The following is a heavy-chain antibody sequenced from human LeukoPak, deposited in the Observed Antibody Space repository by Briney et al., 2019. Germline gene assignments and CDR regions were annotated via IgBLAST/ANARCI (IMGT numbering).Heavy chain of an antibody. V-gene: IGHV3-21*01. D-gene: IGHD6-6*01. CDR2: IDTSGRNT. Sequence: GGSLRLSCEASGFTFSSYWMHWVRQVPGKGLEWVSSIDTSGRNTYYAGSVKGRFTISRDNAKNSLYLQMNSLRAEDTAVYYCARELVARQDLDYWGQGTLVTVSS. CDR3: ARELVARQDLDY. J-gene: IGHJ4*02. CDR1: GFTFSSYW.